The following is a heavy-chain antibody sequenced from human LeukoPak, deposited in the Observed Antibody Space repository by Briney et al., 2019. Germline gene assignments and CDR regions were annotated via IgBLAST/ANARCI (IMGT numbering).Heavy chain of an antibody. CDR2: IYPDDSDT. Sequence: KPGESLKISCKGSGYRFTSYWIGWVRQMPGKGLEWMGIIYPDDSDTRYSPSFRGQVTISADKSISTAYLQWSSLKASDSAIYYCARRIAGAGVDYWGQGTLVTVSS. CDR1: GYRFTSYW. CDR3: ARRIAGAGVDY. J-gene: IGHJ4*02. V-gene: IGHV5-51*01. D-gene: IGHD6-13*01.